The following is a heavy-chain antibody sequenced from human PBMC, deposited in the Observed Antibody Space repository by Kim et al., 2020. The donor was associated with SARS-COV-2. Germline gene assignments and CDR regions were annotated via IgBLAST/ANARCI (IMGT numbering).Heavy chain of an antibody. Sequence: SETLSLTCTVSGGSISSSSYYWGWIRQPPGKGLEWIGSIYYSGSTYYNPSLKSRVTISVDTSKNQFSLKLSSVTAADTAVYYCARQRKVEMATALWGYWGQGTLVTVSS. CDR1: GGSISSSSYY. CDR3: ARQRKVEMATALWGY. J-gene: IGHJ4*02. D-gene: IGHD3-16*01. CDR2: IYYSGST. V-gene: IGHV4-39*01.